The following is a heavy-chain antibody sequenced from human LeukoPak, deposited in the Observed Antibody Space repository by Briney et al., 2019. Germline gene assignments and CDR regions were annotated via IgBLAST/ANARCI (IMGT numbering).Heavy chain of an antibody. V-gene: IGHV3-9*03. CDR1: GFTFDDYA. Sequence: PEGSLRLSCAASGFTFDDYAMHWVRQAPGKGLEWVSGISWNSGSIGYADSVKGRFTISRDNAKNSLYLQMNSLRAEDMALYYCAKDINYYGSGTNPGVWGQGTLVTVPS. CDR3: AKDINYYGSGTNPGV. J-gene: IGHJ4*02. D-gene: IGHD3-10*01. CDR2: ISWNSGSI.